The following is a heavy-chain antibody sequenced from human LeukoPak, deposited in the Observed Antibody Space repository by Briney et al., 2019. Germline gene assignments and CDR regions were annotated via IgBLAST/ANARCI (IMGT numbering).Heavy chain of an antibody. CDR3: ARAPVGYSFGYRGTHFDY. CDR1: GGSFSGYY. J-gene: IGHJ4*02. Sequence: PSETLSLTCAVYGGSFSGYYWSWIRQPPGKGLEWIGEINEGGSTNDNPSLESRISISVDTSKNRVSLTLTSLTAADTAVYYCARAPVGYSFGYRGTHFDYWGQGILVTVSS. V-gene: IGHV4-34*01. D-gene: IGHD5-18*01. CDR2: INEGGST.